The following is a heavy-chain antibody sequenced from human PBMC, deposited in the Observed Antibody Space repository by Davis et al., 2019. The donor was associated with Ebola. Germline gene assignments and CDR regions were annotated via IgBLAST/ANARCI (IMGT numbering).Heavy chain of an antibody. D-gene: IGHD5-12*01. CDR1: GFTFGDYA. CDR2: IRSKAYGGTT. V-gene: IGHV3-49*04. J-gene: IGHJ4*02. Sequence: GESLKISCPASGFTFGDYALSWVRQAPGKGLEWVGFIRSKAYGGTTEYAASVKGRFTIPRDDSKSIAYLQMNNLKTEDTAVDYGTTVARRGDYWGQGTLVTVSS. CDR3: TTVARRGDY.